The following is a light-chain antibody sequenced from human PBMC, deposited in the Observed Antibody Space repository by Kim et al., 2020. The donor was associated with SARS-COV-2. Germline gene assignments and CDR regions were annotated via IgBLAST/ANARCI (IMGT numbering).Light chain of an antibody. CDR1: QSISSY. J-gene: IGKJ4*01. Sequence: ASVGDRVTITCRASQSISSYLNWYQQKPGKAPKLLIYAASSLQSGVPSRFSGSGSGTDFTLTISSLQPEDFATYYCQQSYSTPRLTFGGGTKVEIK. V-gene: IGKV1-39*01. CDR3: QQSYSTPRLT. CDR2: AAS.